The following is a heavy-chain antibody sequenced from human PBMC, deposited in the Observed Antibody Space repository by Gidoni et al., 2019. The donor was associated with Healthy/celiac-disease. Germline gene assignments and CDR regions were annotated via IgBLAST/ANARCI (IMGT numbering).Heavy chain of an antibody. V-gene: IGHV1-3*01. CDR2: INAGNGNT. J-gene: IGHJ5*02. D-gene: IGHD4-17*01. CDR1: GYTFTSYA. Sequence: QVQLVQSGAEVKKPGASVKVSCKASGYTFTSYAMHWVRQAPGQRLEWMGWINAGNGNTKYSQKFQGRVTITRDTSASTAYMELSSLRSEDTAVYYCARDYGDYYNWFDPWGQGTLVTVSS. CDR3: ARDYGDYYNWFDP.